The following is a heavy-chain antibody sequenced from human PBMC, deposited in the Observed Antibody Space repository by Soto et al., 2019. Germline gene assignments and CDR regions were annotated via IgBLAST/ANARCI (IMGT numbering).Heavy chain of an antibody. CDR1: GFTFGTYG. CDR2: FTGVIGTT. V-gene: IGHV3-23*01. Sequence: EVQLLESGGGLVQPGGSLRLSCAASGFTFGTYGVTWVRQAPGKGPEWVSGFTGVIGTTHYADSVRGRFTITRDDYKNSVYLQMNSRRVEDTAVSYCARWNGYGDYSGRGNLVPVS. CDR3: ARWNGYGDY. D-gene: IGHD1-1*01. J-gene: IGHJ4*02.